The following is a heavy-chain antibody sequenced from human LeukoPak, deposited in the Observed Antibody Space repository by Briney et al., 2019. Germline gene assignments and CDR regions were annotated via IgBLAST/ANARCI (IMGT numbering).Heavy chain of an antibody. D-gene: IGHD6-19*01. J-gene: IGHJ4*02. CDR1: GFTFSDYY. CDR3: AKDRGWAFDY. V-gene: IGHV3-23*01. Sequence: PGGSLRLSCAASGFTFSDYYMSWVRQAPGKGLEWVSAISGSGGSTYYADSVKGRFTISRDNSKNTLYLQMNSLRAEDTAVYYCAKDRGWAFDYWGQGTLVTVSS. CDR2: ISGSGGST.